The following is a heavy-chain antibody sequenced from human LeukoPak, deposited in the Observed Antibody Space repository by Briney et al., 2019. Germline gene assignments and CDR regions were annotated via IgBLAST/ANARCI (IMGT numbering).Heavy chain of an antibody. CDR2: INGDGIST. Sequence: PGGSLSLSCAASGFTFSNYWMHWVRQAPGKGLVWVSRINGDGISTGYADSVKGRFTVSRDNAKKTLYLQMNSLRAEDTAVYYCARDVGNFDYWGQGTLVTVSS. V-gene: IGHV3-74*01. CDR3: ARDVGNFDY. CDR1: GFTFSNYW. J-gene: IGHJ4*02.